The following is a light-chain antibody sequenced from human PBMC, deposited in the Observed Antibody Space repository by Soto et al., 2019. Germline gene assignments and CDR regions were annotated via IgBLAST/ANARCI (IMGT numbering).Light chain of an antibody. CDR2: YNT. Sequence: VLTQPPSASETPGQTVSLSCSGSNSNIASNTVNWYQHLPGTAPKLLIDYNTKRPSGVPDRFSGSKSGTSASLAISGLQSEDHSDYYCAALNDTLKRYVFATGTKVTV. V-gene: IGLV1-44*01. J-gene: IGLJ1*01. CDR3: AALNDTLKRYV. CDR1: NSNIASNT.